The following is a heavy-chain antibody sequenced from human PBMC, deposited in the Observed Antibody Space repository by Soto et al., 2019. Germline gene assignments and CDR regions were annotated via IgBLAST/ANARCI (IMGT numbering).Heavy chain of an antibody. CDR1: GGSISSYY. CDR3: ARPTYNSGSPFDY. J-gene: IGHJ4*02. Sequence: SETLSLTCTVAGGSISSYYWSWIRQPPGKGLEWIGYIYYSGSTNYNPSLKSRVTISVDTSKNQFSLKLSSVTAADTAVYYCARPTYNSGSPFDYWGQGTLVTVSS. V-gene: IGHV4-59*01. D-gene: IGHD1-20*01. CDR2: IYYSGST.